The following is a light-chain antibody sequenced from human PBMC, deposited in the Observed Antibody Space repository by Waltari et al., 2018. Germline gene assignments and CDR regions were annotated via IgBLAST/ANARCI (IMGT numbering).Light chain of an antibody. CDR1: QGIASR. V-gene: IGKV1-12*01. CDR2: DAS. J-gene: IGKJ1*01. CDR3: QQVNSFPRT. Sequence: DLQMTQSPSSVSASVGDRVTLTCRASQGIASRLAWYQQKPGKAPKLLIYDASSLHNGVPSRFIGSGSGTDFTLTIRGLQPEDFATYYCQQVNSFPRTFGQGTTVDVK.